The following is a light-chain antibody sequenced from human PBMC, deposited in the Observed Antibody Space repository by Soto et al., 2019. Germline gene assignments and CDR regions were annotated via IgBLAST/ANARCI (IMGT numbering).Light chain of an antibody. CDR2: DAS. J-gene: IGKJ5*01. CDR1: ESIRTW. CDR3: QQSYSTPRT. Sequence: DIQMTQSPSTLSASIGDRVTITCRASESIRTWLAWYQHKPGKAPKFLIYDASSLESGVPSRFSGSGSGTEFTLTISNLQPDDFATYYCQQSYSTPRTFGQGTRLEIK. V-gene: IGKV1-5*01.